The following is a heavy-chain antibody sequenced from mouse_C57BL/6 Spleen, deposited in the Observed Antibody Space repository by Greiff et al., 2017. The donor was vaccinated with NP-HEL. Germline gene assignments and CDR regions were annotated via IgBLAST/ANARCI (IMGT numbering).Heavy chain of an antibody. Sequence: DVQLVESGGGLVKPGGSLKLSCAASGFTFSDYGMHWVRQAPEKGLEWVAYISSGSSTIYYADTVKGRFTISRDNAKNTLFLQMTSLRSEDTAMYYCARPEDYDYLLWYFDVWGTGTTVTVSS. CDR1: GFTFSDYG. CDR2: ISSGSSTI. V-gene: IGHV5-17*01. J-gene: IGHJ1*03. CDR3: ARPEDYDYLLWYFDV. D-gene: IGHD2-4*01.